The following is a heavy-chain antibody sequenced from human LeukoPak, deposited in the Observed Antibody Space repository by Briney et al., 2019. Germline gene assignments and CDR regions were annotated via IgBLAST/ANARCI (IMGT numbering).Heavy chain of an antibody. V-gene: IGHV3-30-3*01. J-gene: IGHJ4*02. CDR3: ARLVDTAMV. Sequence: GRSLRLSCAASGFTFSSYAMHWVRQAPGKGLEWVAVISYDGSNKYYADSVKGRFTISRDNSKNTLYLRMNSLRAEDTAVYYCARLVDTAMVWGQGTLVTVSS. CDR2: ISYDGSNK. CDR1: GFTFSSYA. D-gene: IGHD5-18*01.